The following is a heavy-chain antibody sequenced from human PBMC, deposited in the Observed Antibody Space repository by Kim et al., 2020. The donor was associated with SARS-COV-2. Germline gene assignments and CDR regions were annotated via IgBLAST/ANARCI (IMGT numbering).Heavy chain of an antibody. J-gene: IGHJ4*02. CDR1: GFTFNTYG. Sequence: GGSLRLSCAASGFTFNTYGMHWVRQAPGKGLEWVAVISYDGSHKYYEDSVKGRFTISRDNSKNTLYLQMNSLRIEDTAVYYCAKSFIVSYIGCHYWGQRTLLT. CDR3: AKSFIVSYIGCHY. CDR2: ISYDGSHK. V-gene: IGHV3-30*18. D-gene: IGHD1-26*01.